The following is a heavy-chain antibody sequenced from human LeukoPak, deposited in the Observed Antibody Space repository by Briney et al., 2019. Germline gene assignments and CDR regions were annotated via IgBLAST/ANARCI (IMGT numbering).Heavy chain of an antibody. D-gene: IGHD6-13*01. J-gene: IGHJ4*02. CDR2: ITSTSYAI. Sequence: PRGSLRLSCAASGFAFSTYSMNWVRQAPGKGLEWLSYITSTSYAIYYGDSVKGRFTISRDNAKNSLYLQMNSLRAEDTAVYYCARVAPGHDVGRGYFDYWGQGTLVTVSS. CDR3: ARVAPGHDVGRGYFDY. V-gene: IGHV3-48*01. CDR1: GFAFSTYS.